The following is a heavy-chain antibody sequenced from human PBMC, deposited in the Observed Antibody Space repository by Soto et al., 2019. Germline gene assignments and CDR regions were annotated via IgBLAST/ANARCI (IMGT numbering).Heavy chain of an antibody. V-gene: IGHV4-59*12. CDR3: ARDYLGDYGDSRRFDY. D-gene: IGHD4-17*01. Sequence: SETLSLTCTVSGGSFSSFYWSWIRQPPGKGLEWIGNIYYSGSTYYNPSLKSRVTISVDTSKNQFSLKLSSVTAADTAVYYCARDYLGDYGDSRRFDYWGQGTLVTVSS. CDR1: GGSFSSFY. J-gene: IGHJ4*02. CDR2: IYYSGST.